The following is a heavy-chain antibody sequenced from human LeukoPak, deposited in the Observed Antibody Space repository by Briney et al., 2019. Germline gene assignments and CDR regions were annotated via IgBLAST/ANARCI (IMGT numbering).Heavy chain of an antibody. V-gene: IGHV4-34*01. CDR1: GGSFSGYY. CDR2: INHSGNT. Sequence: PSETLSLTCAVYGGSFSGYYWSWIRQPPGKGLEWIGEINHSGNTNYNPPLKSRVTISVDTSNNQFSLKLSSVTAADTAVFYCARHHRRHCSGVTCYRYYFDYWGQGTLVTVSS. CDR3: ARHHRRHCSGVTCYRYYFDY. D-gene: IGHD2-15*01. J-gene: IGHJ4*02.